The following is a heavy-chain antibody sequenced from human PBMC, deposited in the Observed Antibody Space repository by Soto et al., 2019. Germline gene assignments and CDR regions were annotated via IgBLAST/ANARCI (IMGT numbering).Heavy chain of an antibody. CDR1: GYTFTSYG. CDR3: ARDFILVAVPDY. V-gene: IGHV1-18*01. Sequence: ASVKVSCKASGYTFTSYGITWVRQAPGQGLEWMGWINAYNGNTNYAQNLQGRVTMTTDTSTSTADMELRSLTSDDTAVYYCARDFILVAVPDYWGQGTQVTVSS. CDR2: INAYNGNT. D-gene: IGHD5-12*01. J-gene: IGHJ4*02.